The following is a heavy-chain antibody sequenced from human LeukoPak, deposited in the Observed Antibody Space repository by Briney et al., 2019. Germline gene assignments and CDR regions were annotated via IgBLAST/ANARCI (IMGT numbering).Heavy chain of an antibody. CDR2: ISGSGGST. CDR3: ARGIQQLYSNYYYYMDV. D-gene: IGHD6-13*01. V-gene: IGHV3-23*01. Sequence: GALRLSCAASGFTFSSYAMSWVRQAPGKGLEWVSAISGSGGSTYYADSVKGRFTISRDNAKNSLYLQMNSLRAEDTAVYYCARGIQQLYSNYYYYMDVWGKGTTVTVSS. CDR1: GFTFSSYA. J-gene: IGHJ6*03.